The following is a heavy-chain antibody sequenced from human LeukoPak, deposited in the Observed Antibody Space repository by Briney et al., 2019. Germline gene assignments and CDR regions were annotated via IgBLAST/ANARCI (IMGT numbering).Heavy chain of an antibody. CDR1: GFTFSSYA. Sequence: GGSLRLSCAASGFTFSSYAMSWVRQAPGKGLEWVSAISGSGGSTYYADSVKGRFTISRANSKNTLYLQMNSLRAEDTAVYYCAKGGQVVVVAATQGYFDYWGQGTLVTVSS. D-gene: IGHD2-15*01. CDR3: AKGGQVVVVAATQGYFDY. J-gene: IGHJ4*02. CDR2: ISGSGGST. V-gene: IGHV3-23*01.